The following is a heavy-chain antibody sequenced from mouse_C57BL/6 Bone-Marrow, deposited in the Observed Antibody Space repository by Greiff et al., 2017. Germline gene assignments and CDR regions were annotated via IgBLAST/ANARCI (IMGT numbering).Heavy chain of an antibody. J-gene: IGHJ3*01. CDR3: ARGGWLLPAWVAY. D-gene: IGHD2-3*01. CDR2: IYPGGGDT. V-gene: IGHV1-82*01. Sequence: VQLQQSGPELVKPGASVKISCKASGYAFSSSWMNWVKQRPGQGLEWIGWIYPGGGDTNYNGKFKGKATLTADKSSSTAYMQLSSLTSEDSAVYFCARGGWLLPAWVAYWGQGTLVTVSA. CDR1: GYAFSSSW.